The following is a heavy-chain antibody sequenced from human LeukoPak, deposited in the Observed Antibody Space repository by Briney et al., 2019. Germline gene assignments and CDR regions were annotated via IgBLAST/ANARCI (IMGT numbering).Heavy chain of an antibody. CDR1: GFTFSTYS. CDR3: APGYCSSSSCTHYFDY. V-gene: IGHV3-48*01. J-gene: IGHJ4*02. D-gene: IGHD2-2*01. Sequence: GGSLRLSCAASGFTFSTYSMNWVRQAPGKGLEWVSYISSSSNTIYYADSVKGRFTVSRGNAKNSLYLQMNSPRVEDTAVYYCAPGYCSSSSCTHYFDYWSQGTLVTVSS. CDR2: ISSSSNTI.